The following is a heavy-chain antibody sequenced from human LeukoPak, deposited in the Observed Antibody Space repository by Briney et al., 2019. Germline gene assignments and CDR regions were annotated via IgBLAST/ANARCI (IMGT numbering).Heavy chain of an antibody. D-gene: IGHD3-16*01. J-gene: IGHJ2*01. Sequence: GGSLRLSCAASGFTFDDYAMHWVRQAPGKGREGVSGISWNSGSIGYADSVKGRFTISRDNSKNTLYLQMNSLRAEDTAVYYCARAEAKWGRYWYFDLWGRGTLVTVSS. CDR2: ISWNSGSI. CDR1: GFTFDDYA. CDR3: ARAEAKWGRYWYFDL. V-gene: IGHV3-9*01.